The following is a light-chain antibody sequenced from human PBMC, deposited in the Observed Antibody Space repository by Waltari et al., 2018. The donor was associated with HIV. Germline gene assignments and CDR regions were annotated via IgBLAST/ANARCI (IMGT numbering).Light chain of an antibody. V-gene: IGLV6-57*01. CDR2: KDD. Sequence: NFMLTQPHSVSESPGKTVTISCTRSSGSIASNDVQWYQQRPGSSPTTVIYKDDQRPSGVPDRFSGSIDSSSNSASLTISGLRTEDEADYYCQSYDNENPVLFGGGTKLTVL. J-gene: IGLJ2*01. CDR3: QSYDNENPVL. CDR1: SGSIASND.